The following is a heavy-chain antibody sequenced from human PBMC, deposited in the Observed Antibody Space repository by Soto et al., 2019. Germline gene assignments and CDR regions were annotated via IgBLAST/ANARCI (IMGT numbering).Heavy chain of an antibody. CDR2: IYSGGTT. CDR1: GFTISSIY. Sequence: EVQLVESGGGLVQPGGSLRLSCAASGFTISSIYMTWLRQAPGKGLEWLSVIYSGGTTQYADSVKGRFTISRENSQHTVYLHANSLRAKDTAVDYSAREVLGGVTRSGSGHCGQGTLVIVSS. V-gene: IGHV3-66*01. D-gene: IGHD2-21*02. CDR3: AREVLGGVTRSGSGH. J-gene: IGHJ4*02.